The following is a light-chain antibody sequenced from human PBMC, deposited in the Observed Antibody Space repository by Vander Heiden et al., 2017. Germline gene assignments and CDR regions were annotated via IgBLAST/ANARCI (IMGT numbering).Light chain of an antibody. V-gene: IGLV3-19*01. CDR2: GKN. Sequence: LGQTVRITCQGDSLRSYYASWYQQKPGQAPVLVIYGKNNRPSGIPDRFSGSSSGNTASLTITGAQAEEEADYYCNSRDSSGNHVVFGGGTKLTVL. CDR3: NSRDSSGNHVV. J-gene: IGLJ2*01. CDR1: SLRSYY.